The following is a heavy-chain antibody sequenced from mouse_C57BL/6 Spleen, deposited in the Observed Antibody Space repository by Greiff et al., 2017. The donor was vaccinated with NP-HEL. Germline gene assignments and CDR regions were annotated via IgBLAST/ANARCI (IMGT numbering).Heavy chain of an antibody. D-gene: IGHD3-1*01. CDR3: ARGGYEDAMDY. J-gene: IGHJ4*01. V-gene: IGHV1-63*01. CDR2: IYPGGGYT. CDR1: GYTFTNYW. Sequence: VKLQESGAELVRPGTSVKMSCKASGYTFTNYWIGWAKQRPGHGLEWIGDIYPGGGYTNYNEKFKGKATLTADKSSSTAYMQFSSLTSEDSAIYYCARGGYEDAMDYWGQGTSVTVSS.